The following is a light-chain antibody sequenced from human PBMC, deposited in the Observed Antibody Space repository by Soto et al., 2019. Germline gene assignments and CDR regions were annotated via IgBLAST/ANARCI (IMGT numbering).Light chain of an antibody. CDR1: ENINNW. V-gene: IGKV1-5*01. Sequence: DIQMTQSPSTLSASVGDRVTVTCRASENINNWLAWYQQKPGKAPKLLIYDASILQTGVPSRFSGSGSGTEFTLTISSLQPDDFATYYCLQSNSFFYTFGQGTKLEIK. CDR3: LQSNSFFYT. J-gene: IGKJ2*01. CDR2: DAS.